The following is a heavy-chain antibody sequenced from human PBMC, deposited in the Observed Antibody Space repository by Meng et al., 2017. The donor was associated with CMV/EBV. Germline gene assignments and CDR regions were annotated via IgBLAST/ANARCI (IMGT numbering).Heavy chain of an antibody. CDR1: GFTFSSYG. V-gene: IGHV3-30*02. J-gene: IGHJ6*02. CDR2: IRYDGSNK. CDR3: AKDLDIVVVPAAVKGYYYYYGMDV. Sequence: GESLKISCAASGFTFSSYGMHWVRQAPGKGLEWVAFIRYDGSNKYYADSVKGRFTISRDNSKNTLYLQMNSLRAEDTAVYYCAKDLDIVVVPAAVKGYYYYYGMDVWGQGTTVTVSS. D-gene: IGHD2-2*03.